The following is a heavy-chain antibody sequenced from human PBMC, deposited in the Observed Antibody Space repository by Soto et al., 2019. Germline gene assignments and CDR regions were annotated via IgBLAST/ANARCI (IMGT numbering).Heavy chain of an antibody. CDR2: INHNGST. Sequence: QVQLQQWGAGLLKPSETLSLTCAVYGGSFSGYYWRWIRQPPGKGLERIGEINHNGSTNYNPSLKSRVTISVDTSKNQFSLKLSSVTAADTAVYYCARGVTSGRTYYYDSSGYTPLFDYWGQGTLVTVSS. V-gene: IGHV4-34*01. J-gene: IGHJ4*02. D-gene: IGHD3-22*01. CDR1: GGSFSGYY. CDR3: ARGVTSGRTYYYDSSGYTPLFDY.